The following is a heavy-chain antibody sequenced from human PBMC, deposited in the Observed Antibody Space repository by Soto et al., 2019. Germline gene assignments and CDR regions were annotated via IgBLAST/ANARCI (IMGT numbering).Heavy chain of an antibody. J-gene: IGHJ5*02. Sequence: GASVKVSCKASGGTFSSYAISWVRQAPGQGLEWMGGIIPIFGTANYAQKFQGRVTITADESTSTAYMELSSLRSEDTAVYYCASRFGVGATGEYNWFDPWGQGTLVTVSS. CDR3: ASRFGVGATGEYNWFDP. D-gene: IGHD1-26*01. V-gene: IGHV1-69*13. CDR2: IIPIFGTA. CDR1: GGTFSSYA.